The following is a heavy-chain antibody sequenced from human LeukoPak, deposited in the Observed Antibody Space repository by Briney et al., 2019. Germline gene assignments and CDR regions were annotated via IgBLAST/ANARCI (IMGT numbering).Heavy chain of an antibody. Sequence: PSETLSLTCTVSGGSISSYYWSWIRQPPGKGLEWIGYIYYSGSTYYNPSLKSRVTISVDTSKNQFSLKLSSVTAADTAVYYCARDQEIAVAGTDGMDVWGQGTTVTVSS. J-gene: IGHJ6*02. CDR2: IYYSGST. V-gene: IGHV4-59*06. CDR3: ARDQEIAVAGTDGMDV. D-gene: IGHD6-19*01. CDR1: GGSISSYY.